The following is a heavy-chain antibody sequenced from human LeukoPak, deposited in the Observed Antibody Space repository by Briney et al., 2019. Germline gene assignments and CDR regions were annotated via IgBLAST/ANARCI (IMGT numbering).Heavy chain of an antibody. Sequence: SETLSLTCAVSGVSISGSYYYWGWIRQPPGEGLEWIGYIYYSGSTYYNPSLKSRVTISVDTSKNQFSLKLSSVTAADTAVYYCARNSAYYGSGIDYWGQGTLVTVSS. J-gene: IGHJ4*02. CDR1: GVSISGSYYY. CDR2: IYYSGST. D-gene: IGHD3-10*01. V-gene: IGHV4-39*07. CDR3: ARNSAYYGSGIDY.